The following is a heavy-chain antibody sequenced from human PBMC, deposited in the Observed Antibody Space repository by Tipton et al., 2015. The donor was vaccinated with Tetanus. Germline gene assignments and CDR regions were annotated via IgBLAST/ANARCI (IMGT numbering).Heavy chain of an antibody. CDR1: GYTFTGYY. J-gene: IGHJ6*02. Sequence: QVQLVQSGAEMKKPGASVKVSCKASGYTFTGYYMYWVRQAPGQGLEWMGWIDPNSGGTVYAQKFQGRVTMTRDTSISTAYMELSSLRSDDPAVYYCARDRSDYIYYGMDVWGPGTTVTVS. V-gene: IGHV1-2*02. CDR2: IDPNSGGT. D-gene: IGHD3-10*01. CDR3: ARDRSDYIYYGMDV.